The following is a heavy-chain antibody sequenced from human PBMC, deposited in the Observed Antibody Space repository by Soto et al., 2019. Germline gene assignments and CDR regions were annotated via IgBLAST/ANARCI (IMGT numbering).Heavy chain of an antibody. CDR1: GFTFSSYA. CDR3: ARYIIETVDTAMVSYYYYYYGMDV. J-gene: IGHJ6*02. Sequence: QVQLVESGGGVVQPGRSLRLSCAASGFTFSSYAMHWVRQAPGKGLEWVAVISYDGSNKYYADSVKGRFTISRDNSKNTLYLPMNSLRAEDTAVYYCARYIIETVDTAMVSYYYYYYGMDVWGQGTTVTVSS. D-gene: IGHD5-18*01. CDR2: ISYDGSNK. V-gene: IGHV3-30-3*01.